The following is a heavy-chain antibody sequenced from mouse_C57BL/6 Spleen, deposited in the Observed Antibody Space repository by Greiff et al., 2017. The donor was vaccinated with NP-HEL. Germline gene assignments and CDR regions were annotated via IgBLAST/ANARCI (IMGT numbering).Heavy chain of an antibody. D-gene: IGHD3-2*02. V-gene: IGHV6-6*01. CDR3: TRGGSGYDY. CDR2: IRNKANNHAT. Sequence: EVMLVESGGGLVQPGGSMKLSCAASGFTFSDAWMDWVRQSPEKGLEWAAEIRNKANNHATYYAESVKGRFTISRDDSKSSVYLQMNSLRAEDTGIYYCTRGGSGYDYWGQGTTLTVSS. J-gene: IGHJ2*01. CDR1: GFTFSDAW.